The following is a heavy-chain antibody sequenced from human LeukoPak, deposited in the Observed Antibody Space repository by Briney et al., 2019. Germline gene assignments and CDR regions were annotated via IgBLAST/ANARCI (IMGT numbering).Heavy chain of an antibody. CDR2: IKSKTDGGTT. D-gene: IGHD1-26*01. Sequence: NPGGSLRLSCAASGFTFSNAWMSWVRQAPGKGLEWVGRIKSKTDGGTTDYTAPVKGRFTISRNDSKNTLYLQMNSLKTEDTAVYYCTLGMSGSYNYWGQGTLVTVSS. J-gene: IGHJ4*02. V-gene: IGHV3-15*01. CDR1: GFTFSNAW. CDR3: TLGMSGSYNY.